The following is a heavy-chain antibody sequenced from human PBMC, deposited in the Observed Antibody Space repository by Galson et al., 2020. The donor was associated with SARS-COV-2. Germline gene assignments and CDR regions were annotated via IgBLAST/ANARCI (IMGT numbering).Heavy chain of an antibody. CDR3: ARSRNGYSHFDY. CDR1: GFSLSTSGVS. CDR2: IDWDDDK. J-gene: IGHJ4*02. Sequence: SGPTLVKPTQTLTLTCTISGFSLSTSGVSVSWVRQPPGRALEWVALIDWDDDKYYSTSLKTRLTISKDTSKNQVVLTMTNIDPVDTATYYGARSRNGYSHFDYWGQGTLVTVFS. V-gene: IGHV2-70*20. D-gene: IGHD5-18*01.